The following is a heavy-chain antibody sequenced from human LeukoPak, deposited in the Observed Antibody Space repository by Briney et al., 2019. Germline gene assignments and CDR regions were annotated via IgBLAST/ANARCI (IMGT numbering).Heavy chain of an antibody. J-gene: IGHJ4*02. Sequence: ASVKVSCKASGYTFTGYYMHWVRQAPGQGLEWMGWINPNSGGTNYAQKFQGRVTMTRDTSISTAYMELSRLRSDDTAVYYCARDREYYYDSSGYSNYWGQGTLVTVSS. CDR1: GYTFTGYY. V-gene: IGHV1-2*02. CDR2: INPNSGGT. D-gene: IGHD3-22*01. CDR3: ARDREYYYDSSGYSNY.